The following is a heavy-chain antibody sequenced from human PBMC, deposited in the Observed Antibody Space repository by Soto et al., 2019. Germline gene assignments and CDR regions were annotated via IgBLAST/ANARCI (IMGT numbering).Heavy chain of an antibody. J-gene: IGHJ4*02. V-gene: IGHV4-61*08. CDR3: ARTARVPDF. CDR1: GGSISSGGYS. D-gene: IGHD2-2*01. Sequence: SETLSLTCAVSGGSISSGGYSWSWIRQPPGQGLESLGYIYHTGVTNSNPSLRGRLSISIDTAKNQFSLKLSSVTSADTAIYYCARTARVPDFWGPGILVTVS. CDR2: IYHTGVT.